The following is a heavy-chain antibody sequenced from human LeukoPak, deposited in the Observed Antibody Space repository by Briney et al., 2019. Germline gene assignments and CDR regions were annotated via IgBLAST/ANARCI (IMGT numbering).Heavy chain of an antibody. Sequence: SGTLSLTCAVYGESFSGYYWSGMRQPPGRGGEGMGEINHSGSTNYNPSLKSRFTISVDTSKNQFSLKLSSVTAADTAVYYCARLNPYYDFWSGNWFDPWGQGTLVTVSS. D-gene: IGHD3-3*01. CDR1: GESFSGYY. CDR2: INHSGST. J-gene: IGHJ5*02. V-gene: IGHV4-34*01. CDR3: ARLNPYYDFWSGNWFDP.